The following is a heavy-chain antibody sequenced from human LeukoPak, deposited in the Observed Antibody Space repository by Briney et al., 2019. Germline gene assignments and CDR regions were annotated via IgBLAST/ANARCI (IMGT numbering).Heavy chain of an antibody. CDR1: GGSFSGYY. J-gene: IGHJ5*02. CDR3: ARRAVNIVVVVAAKHWFDP. V-gene: IGHV4-34*01. D-gene: IGHD2-15*01. CDR2: INHSGST. Sequence: PSETLSLTCAVYGGSFSGYYWSWIRQPPGKGLEWIGEINHSGSTNYNPSLKSRVTISVDTSKNQFSLKLSSVTAADTAVYYCARRAVNIVVVVAAKHWFDPWGQGTLVTVSS.